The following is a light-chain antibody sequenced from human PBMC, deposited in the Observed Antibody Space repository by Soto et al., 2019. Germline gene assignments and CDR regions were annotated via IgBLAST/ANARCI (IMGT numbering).Light chain of an antibody. CDR3: SSYTSSSTLGV. CDR1: SSDVGGYNY. V-gene: IGLV2-14*01. Sequence: QSSLTQPASVSGSPGQSITISCTGTSSDVGGYNYVSWYQQHPSKATKIIIYDVNKWPSGVSKRFSGSKSGNTASLNNSGLQAEDEADYYCSSYTSSSTLGVFGGGTKVTVL. J-gene: IGLJ2*01. CDR2: DVN.